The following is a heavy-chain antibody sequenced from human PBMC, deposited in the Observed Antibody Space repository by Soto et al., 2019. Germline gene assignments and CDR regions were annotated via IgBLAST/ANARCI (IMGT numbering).Heavy chain of an antibody. CDR3: SCDRRYYDSSGYSTFDY. Sequence: SETLSLTCTVSGGSISSGGYYWSWIRQHPGKGLEWIGYIYYSGSTYYNPSLKSRVTISVDTSKNQFSLKLSSVTAADTAVYYCSCDRRYYDSSGYSTFDYWGQGTLVTVSS. V-gene: IGHV4-31*03. J-gene: IGHJ4*02. CDR1: GGSISSGGYY. D-gene: IGHD3-22*01. CDR2: IYYSGST.